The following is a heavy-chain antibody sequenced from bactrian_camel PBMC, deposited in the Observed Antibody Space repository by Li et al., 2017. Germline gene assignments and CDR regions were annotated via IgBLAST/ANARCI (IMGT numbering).Heavy chain of an antibody. CDR3: AKPWRSGSHTFSQNWDDFGV. D-gene: IGHD2*01. CDR1: TASMLG. Sequence: VQLVESGGGSAQPGGSLRLSCAAFTASMLGAGWVRQVPGKGLEWVSAIGRVGATAYYTDSVKGRFTISRDNAKNTLYLQMNSLKFEDTATYYCAKPWRSGSHTFSQNWDDFGVWGQGTQVTVS. J-gene: IGHJ6*01. V-gene: IGHV3S40*01. CDR2: IGRVGATA.